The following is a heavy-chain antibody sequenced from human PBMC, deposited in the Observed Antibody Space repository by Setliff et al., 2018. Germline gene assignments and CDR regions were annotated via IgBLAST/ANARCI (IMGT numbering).Heavy chain of an antibody. CDR2: IYHSGGT. CDR1: GYSISNDYF. Sequence: SETLSLTCTVSGYSISNDYFWGWIRQPPGKGLEWIGSIYHSGGTSYYPSLNSRVTISVDTSKNQFSLNLSSVTAADTAVYYCAKHRSYFDYWGQGTLVTVST. V-gene: IGHV4-38-2*02. CDR3: AKHRSYFDY. J-gene: IGHJ4*02.